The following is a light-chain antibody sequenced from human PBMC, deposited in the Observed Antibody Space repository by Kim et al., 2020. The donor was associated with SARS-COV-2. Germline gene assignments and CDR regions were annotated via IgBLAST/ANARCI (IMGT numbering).Light chain of an antibody. V-gene: IGKV1-39*01. J-gene: IGKJ4*01. Sequence: DIQMTQSPSSLSASVGDRVTIACRASQSISNYLNWYQQKPGKAPKLLIYAAFSLQSGVPSRFSGSGSGTDFTLTISSLQPEGFATYYCQQSHTAPSLTFGGGTKVDIK. CDR1: QSISNY. CDR2: AAF. CDR3: QQSHTAPSLT.